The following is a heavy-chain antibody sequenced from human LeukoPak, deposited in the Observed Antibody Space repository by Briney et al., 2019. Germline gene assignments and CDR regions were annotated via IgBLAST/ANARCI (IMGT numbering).Heavy chain of an antibody. CDR2: IYSGGSA. CDR3: ARDLGSSGSYFDY. Sequence: PVGSLRLSCAVSGFTVSSNYMSWVRQAPGKGLEWVSVIYSGGSAYYTDSVKGRFTFSRDNSKNTLYLQMNRLRPEDTALYYCARDLGSSGSYFDYWGQGTLVTVSS. CDR1: GFTVSSNY. V-gene: IGHV3-66*02. D-gene: IGHD6-19*01. J-gene: IGHJ4*02.